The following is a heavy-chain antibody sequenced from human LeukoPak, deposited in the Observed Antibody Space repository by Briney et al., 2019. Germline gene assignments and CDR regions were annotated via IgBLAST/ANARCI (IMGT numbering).Heavy chain of an antibody. CDR1: GFPFNTYA. D-gene: IGHD2-15*01. J-gene: IGHJ3*01. CDR2: ISSNGDNT. CDR3: TRDSALLGVAFDL. Sequence: PGGSLRLSCSACGFPFNTYAIHWFRQAPGKGLEYVAGISSNGDNTDFADSAKGRFTISRDNSKSTLFLQMNSLRAEDTAVYFCTRDSALLGVAFDLWGQGTVVTVSS. V-gene: IGHV3-64D*06.